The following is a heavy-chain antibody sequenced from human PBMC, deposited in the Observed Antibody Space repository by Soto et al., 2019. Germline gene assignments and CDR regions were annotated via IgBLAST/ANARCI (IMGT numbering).Heavy chain of an antibody. Sequence: PSGTLSLTCTVSGGSISGSSYYWGWIRQPPGKGLEWIGNIYYSGSTYYNPSLKSRVTISVDTSKNQFSLKLSSVTAADTAVYYCMLGSGWKDFDYWGQGTLVTVSS. J-gene: IGHJ4*02. D-gene: IGHD3-22*01. V-gene: IGHV4-39*01. CDR2: IYYSGST. CDR3: MLGSGWKDFDY. CDR1: GGSISGSSYY.